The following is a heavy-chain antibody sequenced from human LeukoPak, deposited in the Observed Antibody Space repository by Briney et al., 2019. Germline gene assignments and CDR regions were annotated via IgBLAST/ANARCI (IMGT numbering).Heavy chain of an antibody. Sequence: PSETLSLTCTVSGGSISSSSYYWGWIRQPPGRGLEWIGSIYYSGSTYYNLSLKSRVTISVDTSKNQFSLKLSSVTAADTAVYYCAEWERAFDYWGQGTLVTVSS. CDR2: IYYSGST. V-gene: IGHV4-39*07. D-gene: IGHD1-26*01. CDR3: AEWERAFDY. J-gene: IGHJ4*02. CDR1: GGSISSSSYY.